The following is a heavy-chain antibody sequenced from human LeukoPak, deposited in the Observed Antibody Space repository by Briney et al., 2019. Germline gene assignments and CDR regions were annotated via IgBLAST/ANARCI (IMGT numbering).Heavy chain of an antibody. CDR2: INTNTGNP. Sequence: ASVKVSCKASGYTFTSYAMNWVRQAPGQGLEWMGWINTNTGNPTYAQGFAGRFVFSLDTSVSTAYLQISSLKAEDTAVYYCARAPVRHVVVIARALDYWGQGTLVTVSS. CDR1: GYTFTSYA. D-gene: IGHD2-21*01. J-gene: IGHJ4*02. CDR3: ARAPVRHVVVIARALDY. V-gene: IGHV7-4-1*02.